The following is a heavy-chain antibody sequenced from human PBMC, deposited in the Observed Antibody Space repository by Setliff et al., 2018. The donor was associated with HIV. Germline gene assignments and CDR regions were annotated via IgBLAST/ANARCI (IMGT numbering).Heavy chain of an antibody. V-gene: IGHV3-30*07. CDR3: ARSRSTRDAFDI. CDR2: ISYDGSNK. CDR1: GFTFSSYA. J-gene: IGHJ3*02. D-gene: IGHD2-2*01. Sequence: GGSLRLSCAASGFTFSSYAMHWVRQAPGKGLEWVAVISYDGSNKYYADSVKGRFTISRDNSLYLQMDSLRAEDTAVYYCARSRSTRDAFDIWGQGTMVTVSS.